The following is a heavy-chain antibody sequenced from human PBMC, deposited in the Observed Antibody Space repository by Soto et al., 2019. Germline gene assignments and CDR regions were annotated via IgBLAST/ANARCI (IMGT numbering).Heavy chain of an antibody. J-gene: IGHJ4*02. CDR2: IFHSGST. Sequence: QLQLQESGPGLVKPSETLSLTCTVSGGSISSSSYYWGWIRQPPGKGLEWIGSIFHSGSTSYNPSLRSRVTISVDSSKNQFSLKLSSVTAADTAVYYCARHSPGGLWLSFWGQGTLVTVSS. D-gene: IGHD5-18*01. V-gene: IGHV4-39*01. CDR1: GGSISSSSYY. CDR3: ARHSPGGLWLSF.